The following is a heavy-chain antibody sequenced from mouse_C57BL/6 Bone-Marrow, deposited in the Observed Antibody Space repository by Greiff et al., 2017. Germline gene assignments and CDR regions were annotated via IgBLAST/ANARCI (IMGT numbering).Heavy chain of an antibody. CDR1: GFTFSSYG. J-gene: IGHJ3*01. CDR3: ARHVHGNYEAY. D-gene: IGHD2-1*01. V-gene: IGHV5-6*01. CDR2: ISSGGSYT. Sequence: EVQRVESGGDLVKPGGSLKLSCAASGFTFSSYGMSWVRQTPDKRLEWVATISSGGSYTYYPDSVKGRFTISRDNAKNTLYLQMSSLKSEDTAMYYCARHVHGNYEAYWGQGTLVTVSA.